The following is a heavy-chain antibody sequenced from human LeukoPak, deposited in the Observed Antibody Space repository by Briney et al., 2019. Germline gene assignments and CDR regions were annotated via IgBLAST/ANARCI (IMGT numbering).Heavy chain of an antibody. CDR2: IITYNGNT. J-gene: IGHJ6*03. Sequence: ASVTVSCKASGFTFTSYAITWVRQAPGQGLEWMGWIITYNGNTHYAQKLQGRVTLTTDTSTNTAYMELRGLTSDDTAVYYCAKTTVTSEEYFYYYMDVWVKGTTVTVSS. D-gene: IGHD4-17*01. V-gene: IGHV1-18*01. CDR3: AKTTVTSEEYFYYYMDV. CDR1: GFTFTSYA.